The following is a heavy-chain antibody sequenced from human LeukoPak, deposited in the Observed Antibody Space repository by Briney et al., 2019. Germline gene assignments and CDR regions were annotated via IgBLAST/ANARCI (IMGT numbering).Heavy chain of an antibody. D-gene: IGHD2-2*01. CDR1: GGSFSSYY. J-gene: IGHJ3*02. V-gene: IGHV4-4*09. CDR2: IYTSGST. Sequence: LETLTLTCTASGGSFSSYYWSWIRQPPGKGLVWIGYIYTSGSTTYNPSLKSRVTISVDTSKNQISLKLSAVTAADTALYCYASSSQYQLLSCAFDIWGQETMVTVS. CDR3: ASSSQYQLLSCAFDI.